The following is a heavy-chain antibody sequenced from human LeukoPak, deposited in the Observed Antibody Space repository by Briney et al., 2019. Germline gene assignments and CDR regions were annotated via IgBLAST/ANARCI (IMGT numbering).Heavy chain of an antibody. J-gene: IGHJ4*02. CDR1: GFTFNSYA. Sequence: PGGTLRLSCAASGFTFNSYAMNWVRQAPGKGLEWVSTISSSGNNTYYTDSVKGRFTISRDNSKNTLFLQMNSLRAEDTAVYYCAKVRWGSDNALDSWGQGTLVTGSS. CDR3: AKVRWGSDNALDS. D-gene: IGHD3-16*01. CDR2: ISSSGNNT. V-gene: IGHV3-23*01.